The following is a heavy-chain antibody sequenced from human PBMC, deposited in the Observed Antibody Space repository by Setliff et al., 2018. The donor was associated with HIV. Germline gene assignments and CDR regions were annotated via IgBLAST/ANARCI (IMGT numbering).Heavy chain of an antibody. V-gene: IGHV3-7*01. CDR1: GFTFSSYW. CDR2: INEDGSEE. CDR3: TRDRAKSKATFDS. Sequence: PGESLKISCAASGFTFSSYWMRWVRQAPGKGLAWVANINEDGSEEYYPDSVKGRFTISRDNAKNALFLEMNSLTVEDSAVYYCTRDRAKSKATFDSWGQGTLVTVSS. D-gene: IGHD3-10*01. J-gene: IGHJ4*02.